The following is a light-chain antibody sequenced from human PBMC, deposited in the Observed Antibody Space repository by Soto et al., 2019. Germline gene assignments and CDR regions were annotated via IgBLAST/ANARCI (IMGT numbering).Light chain of an antibody. CDR3: QQTFHSPRT. CDR1: RSVISNS. V-gene: IGKV3-20*01. CDR2: DSS. Sequence: EIVLTQSPDTLSLSPGETASLSCWASRSVISNSLAWYQQRRGQPPRLLIYDSSKRATGIPARFTGSGSGTAFTLTISRVEPGDSAVYYCQQTFHSPRTFGQGTSLEIK. J-gene: IGKJ2*01.